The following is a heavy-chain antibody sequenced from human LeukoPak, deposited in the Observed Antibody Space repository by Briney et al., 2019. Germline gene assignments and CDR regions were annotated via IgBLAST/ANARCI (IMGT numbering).Heavy chain of an antibody. CDR3: AGGLAVAANWFDL. D-gene: IGHD6-19*01. V-gene: IGHV3-7*02. J-gene: IGHJ5*02. CDR2: IKQEGSEK. CDR1: GFTFSSYW. Sequence: GGSLRLSCAVSGFTFSSYWMSWVRQAPGKGLEWVANIKQEGSEKYYVDTVKGRFTIPRDNEKNSLYLQMKSLRGEDTAVFYCAGGLAVAANWFDLWGQETLVTVSS.